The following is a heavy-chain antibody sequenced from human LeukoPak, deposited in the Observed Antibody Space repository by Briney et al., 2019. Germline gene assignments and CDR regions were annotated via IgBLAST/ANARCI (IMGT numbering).Heavy chain of an antibody. D-gene: IGHD5-18*01. CDR3: ARVRYSYGYYYYYYYYMDV. Sequence: PSETLSLTCAVYGGSFSGYYWSWIRQPPGKGLEWIGEINHSGSTNYNPSLKSRVTISVDTSKNQFSLKLSSGTAADTAVYYCARVRYSYGYYYYYYYYMDVWGKGTTVTISS. V-gene: IGHV4-34*01. CDR1: GGSFSGYY. CDR2: INHSGST. J-gene: IGHJ6*03.